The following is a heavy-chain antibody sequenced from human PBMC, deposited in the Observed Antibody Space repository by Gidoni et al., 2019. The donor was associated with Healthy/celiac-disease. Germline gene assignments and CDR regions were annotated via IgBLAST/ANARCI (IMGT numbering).Heavy chain of an antibody. V-gene: IGHV3-30*18. Sequence: QVQVVESGGGVVQPGRSLRLSCAASGFTFSIHGMHWVRQAPGKGLEWVAVISYDGSKKYYADSVKGRFTISRDNSKNTLYLEVNSLRAEDTAVYYCAKALYSSTWYGSTYFYHWGQGTLVTVSS. CDR1: GFTFSIHG. J-gene: IGHJ1*01. CDR2: ISYDGSKK. CDR3: AKALYSSTWYGSTYFYH. D-gene: IGHD6-13*01.